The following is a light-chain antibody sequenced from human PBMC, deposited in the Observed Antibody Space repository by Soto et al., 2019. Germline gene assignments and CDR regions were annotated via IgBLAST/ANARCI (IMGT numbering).Light chain of an antibody. Sequence: QSALTQPASVSGSPGQSITISCTGTSSDVGAYNSVSWYQQHPGRAPKLIIYDVTNRPAGVSDRFSGSKSGSTASLTISGLQPEDESDYYCSSYTNSSPYVFGTGTQLTVL. CDR1: SSDVGAYNS. V-gene: IGLV2-14*03. J-gene: IGLJ1*01. CDR2: DVT. CDR3: SSYTNSSPYV.